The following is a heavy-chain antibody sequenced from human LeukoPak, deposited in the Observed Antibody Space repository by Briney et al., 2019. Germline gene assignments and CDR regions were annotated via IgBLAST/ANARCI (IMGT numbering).Heavy chain of an antibody. Sequence: GGSLRLSCAASGFTLSDHWMHWVRQAPGKGLVSVALIKIDGSTKTLADSVKGRFTISRDNAKNTLYLQMNSLRVDDTAVYYCARDDNYYDGSAYSSGFDYWAREPWSPSPQ. D-gene: IGHD3-22*01. V-gene: IGHV3-74*01. J-gene: IGHJ4*02. CDR3: ARDDNYYDGSAYSSGFDY. CDR1: GFTLSDHW. CDR2: IKIDGSTK.